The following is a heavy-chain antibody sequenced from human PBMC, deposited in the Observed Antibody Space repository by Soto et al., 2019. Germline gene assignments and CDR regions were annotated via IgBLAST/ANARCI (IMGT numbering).Heavy chain of an antibody. V-gene: IGHV3-73*01. CDR2: IRSKANSYAT. CDR3: TRLVRGYDSYYYGMDV. D-gene: IGHD5-12*01. CDR1: GFTFSGSA. Sequence: GGSLRLSCAASGFTFSGSAMHWVRQASGKGLEWVGRIRSKANSYATAYAASVKGRFTISRDDSKNTAYLQMNSLKTEDTAVYYCTRLVRGYDSYYYGMDVWGQGTTVTVSS. J-gene: IGHJ6*02.